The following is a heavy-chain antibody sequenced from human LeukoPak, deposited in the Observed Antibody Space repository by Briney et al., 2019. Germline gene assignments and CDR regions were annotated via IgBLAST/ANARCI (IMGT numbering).Heavy chain of an antibody. Sequence: GGSLRLSCAASGFIFTGYFMSWVRQAPGKGLEWVASIKHDGSEKYYVDSVRGRFTISRDNTKNLLYLQMSSLRAEDTAVYYCATDRGWRTSGYYLYYFEYWGQGTLVTFFS. CDR2: IKHDGSEK. V-gene: IGHV3-7*01. CDR3: ATDRGWRTSGYYLYYFEY. D-gene: IGHD3-3*01. CDR1: GFIFTGYF. J-gene: IGHJ4*02.